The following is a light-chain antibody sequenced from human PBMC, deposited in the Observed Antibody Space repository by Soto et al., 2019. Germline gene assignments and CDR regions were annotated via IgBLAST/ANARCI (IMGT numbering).Light chain of an antibody. CDR3: QQYGSSPVT. Sequence: EIVLTQSPGTLSLSPGERATLSCRASQSVSSSYLAWYQQKPGQAPRLLIYGASSRATGIPDRFSGSGSGTDFTLTISRLEPEDFAVYYGQQYGSSPVTFGGGTKVEIK. CDR2: GAS. J-gene: IGKJ4*01. CDR1: QSVSSSY. V-gene: IGKV3-20*01.